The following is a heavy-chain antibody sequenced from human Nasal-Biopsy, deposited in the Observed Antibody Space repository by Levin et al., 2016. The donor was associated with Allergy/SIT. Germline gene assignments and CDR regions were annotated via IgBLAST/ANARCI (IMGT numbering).Heavy chain of an antibody. CDR3: ARDFGDHRPSDY. J-gene: IGHJ4*02. CDR1: GYTFTTSG. D-gene: IGHD4-17*01. Sequence: ASVKVSCKPSGYTFTTSGISWVRQAPGQGLEWMGWISASNGNTNYAPMLQGRVTMTTDASASTAYMELRSLRSDDTAVYYCARDFGDHRPSDYWGQGTLVTVSS. V-gene: IGHV1-18*04. CDR2: ISASNGNT.